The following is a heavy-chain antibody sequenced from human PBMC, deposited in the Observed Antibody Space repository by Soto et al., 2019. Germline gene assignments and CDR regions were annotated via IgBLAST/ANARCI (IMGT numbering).Heavy chain of an antibody. V-gene: IGHV1-69*13. CDR1: GGTFSSYA. J-gene: IGHJ6*02. Sequence: ASVKVSCKASGGTFSSYAISWVQQAPGQGLEWMGGIIPIFGTANYAQEFQGRVTITADESTSTAYMELSSLRSEDTAVYYCARARVGGTVGATPVTQDYYYGMDAWGQGTTVTVSS. CDR2: IIPIFGTA. D-gene: IGHD1-26*01. CDR3: ARARVGGTVGATPVTQDYYYGMDA.